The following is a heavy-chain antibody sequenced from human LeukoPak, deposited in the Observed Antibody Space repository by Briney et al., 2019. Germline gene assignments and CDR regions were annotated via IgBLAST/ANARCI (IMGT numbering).Heavy chain of an antibody. CDR2: IIPILGIA. D-gene: IGHD2-2*01. CDR3: ARDSVVVPAAVSYFQH. CDR1: GGTFSSYA. V-gene: IGHV1-69*04. J-gene: IGHJ1*01. Sequence: SVKVSRKASGGTFSSYAISWVRQAPGQGLEWMGRIIPILGIANYAQKFQGRVTITADKSTSTAYMELSSLRSEDTAVYYCARDSVVVPAAVSYFQHWGQGTLVTVSS.